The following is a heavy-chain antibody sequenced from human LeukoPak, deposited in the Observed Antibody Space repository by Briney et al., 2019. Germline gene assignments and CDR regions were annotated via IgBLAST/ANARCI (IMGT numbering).Heavy chain of an antibody. CDR1: GFTFSTYD. CDR3: AKDRGMWDIAAAGYYFDY. V-gene: IGHV3-30*02. J-gene: IGHJ4*02. D-gene: IGHD6-13*01. CDR2: IWYDGSNK. Sequence: GGSLRLSCAASGFTFSTYDMHWVRHAPGKGLEWVAVIWYDGSNKYYADSVKGRFTISRDNSKNTLYLQMNSLRAEDTAVYYCAKDRGMWDIAAAGYYFDYWGQGTLVTVSS.